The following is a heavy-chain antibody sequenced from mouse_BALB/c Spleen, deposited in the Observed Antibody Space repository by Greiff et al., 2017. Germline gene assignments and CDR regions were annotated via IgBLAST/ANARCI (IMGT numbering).Heavy chain of an antibody. Sequence: EVQLVESGGGLVKPGGSLKLSCAASGFTFSSYAMSWVRQSPEKRLEWVAEISSGGSYTYYPDTVTGRFTISRDNAKNTLYLEMSSLRSEDTAMYYCARERAPYDYDYAMDYWGQGTSVTVSS. CDR3: ARERAPYDYDYAMDY. CDR2: ISSGGSYT. V-gene: IGHV5-9-4*01. D-gene: IGHD2-4*01. CDR1: GFTFSSYA. J-gene: IGHJ4*01.